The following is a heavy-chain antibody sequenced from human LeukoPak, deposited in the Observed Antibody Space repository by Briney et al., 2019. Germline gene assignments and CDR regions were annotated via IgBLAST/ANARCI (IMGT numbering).Heavy chain of an antibody. CDR1: GFTFDDYA. CDR3: AKDIGPLGINWFDP. D-gene: IGHD7-27*01. V-gene: IGHV3-9*01. CDR2: ISWNSGSI. J-gene: IGHJ5*02. Sequence: PGGSLRLSCAASGFTFDDYAMHWVRQAPGKGLEWVSGISWNSGSIGYADSVKGRFTISRDNAKNSLYLQMNSLRAEDTALYYCAKDIGPLGINWFDPWGQGTLVTVSS.